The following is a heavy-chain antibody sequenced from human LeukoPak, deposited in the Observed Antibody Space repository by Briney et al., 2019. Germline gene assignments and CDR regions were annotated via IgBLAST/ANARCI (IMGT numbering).Heavy chain of an antibody. CDR3: VRDDETEGRALDY. CDR2: TYYRSTWYY. Sequence: SQTLSLTCDISGDSVSSNTAAWNWIRQSPSRGLEWLGRTYYRSTWYYDYAISVKSRIMISLDTSKNQLSLQLNSVTPEDTAVYYCVRDDETEGRALDYWGQGALVTVSS. D-gene: IGHD3-10*01. CDR1: GDSVSSNTAA. J-gene: IGHJ4*02. V-gene: IGHV6-1*01.